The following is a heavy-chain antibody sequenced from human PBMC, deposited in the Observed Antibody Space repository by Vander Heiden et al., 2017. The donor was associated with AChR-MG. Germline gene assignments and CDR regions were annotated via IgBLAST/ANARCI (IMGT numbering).Heavy chain of an antibody. CDR3: AKDGTLLVGATYGDY. Sequence: QVQLVESGGGVVQPGRSLGLSRAASGVNSVSYGMPRVRPAPGKGLEWVAVISYDGSNKYYADSVKCRFTISRDNSKNTLYLQMNSLRAEDTAVYYCAKDGTLLVGATYGDYWGQGTLVTVSS. D-gene: IGHD1-26*01. J-gene: IGHJ4*02. CDR2: ISYDGSNK. CDR1: GVNSVSYG. V-gene: IGHV3-30*18.